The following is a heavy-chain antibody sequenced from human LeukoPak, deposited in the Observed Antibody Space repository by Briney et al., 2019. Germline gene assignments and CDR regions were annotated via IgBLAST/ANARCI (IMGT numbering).Heavy chain of an antibody. CDR3: ARDDGTMVRGVIKGYFDY. V-gene: IGHV1-2*02. D-gene: IGHD3-10*01. CDR1: GYTFTGYY. Sequence: GASVKVSCKASGYTFTGYYMHWVRQAPGQGLEWMGWINPNSGGTNYAQKFQGRVTMTRDTSTSTVYMELSSLRSEDTAVYYCARDDGTMVRGVIKGYFDYWGQGTLVTVSS. J-gene: IGHJ4*02. CDR2: INPNSGGT.